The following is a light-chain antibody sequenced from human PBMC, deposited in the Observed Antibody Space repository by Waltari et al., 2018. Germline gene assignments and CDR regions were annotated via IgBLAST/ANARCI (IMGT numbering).Light chain of an antibody. CDR3: SSYTSSSTPV. V-gene: IGLV2-14*01. Sequence: QSALTQPASVSGSPGQSITISCTGTSSDVGGYNYVPWYQQHPGKAPQLMIYVVSNRPSGVSNRFSGSKSGNTASLTISGLQAEDEADYYCSSYTSSSTPVFGGGTKLTVL. CDR2: VVS. J-gene: IGLJ3*02. CDR1: SSDVGGYNY.